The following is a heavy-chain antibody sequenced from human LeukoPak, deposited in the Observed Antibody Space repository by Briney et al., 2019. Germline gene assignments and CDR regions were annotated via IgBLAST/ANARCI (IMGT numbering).Heavy chain of an antibody. D-gene: IGHD3-10*01. Sequence: GGSLRLSCAASGFTFSGSALHWVRQASGKGLEWVGRIRSTANGYATAYAALVKDRFTISRDDAKKTAYVQMESVKTEDTAEYYCTGNYYGSGSYADFDYWGQGTLVTVSS. CDR1: GFTFSGSA. CDR3: TGNYYGSGSYADFDY. V-gene: IGHV3-73*01. CDR2: IRSTANGYAT. J-gene: IGHJ4*02.